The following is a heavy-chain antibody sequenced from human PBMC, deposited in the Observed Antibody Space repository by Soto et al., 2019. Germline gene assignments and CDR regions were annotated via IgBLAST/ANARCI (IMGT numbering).Heavy chain of an antibody. J-gene: IGHJ4*02. Sequence: QVQLVQSGAEVKNPGASVKVSCKAYGYTFSSYVLSWVRQAPGQGLEWVGWISAYSGNTVYTQRFKGRITMATHTSTVTAYMELRSLRSDDTAVYYCARDFYQSIGYCDYWGQGTLVTVYS. CDR3: ARDFYQSIGYCDY. CDR1: GYTFSSYV. D-gene: IGHD3-22*01. CDR2: ISAYSGNT. V-gene: IGHV1-18*01.